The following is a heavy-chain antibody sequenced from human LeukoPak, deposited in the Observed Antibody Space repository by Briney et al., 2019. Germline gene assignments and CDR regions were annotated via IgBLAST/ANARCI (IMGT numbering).Heavy chain of an antibody. CDR3: AKGRSGSYRYYYYYMDV. Sequence: GGSLRLSCAASGFTFSSYGMHWVRQAPGKGLGWVAFIRYDGSNKYYAVSVKGRFTISRDNSKNTLYLQMNSLRAEDTAVYYCAKGRSGSYRYYYYYMDVWGKGTTVTVSS. CDR2: IRYDGSNK. CDR1: GFTFSSYG. J-gene: IGHJ6*03. D-gene: IGHD1-26*01. V-gene: IGHV3-30*02.